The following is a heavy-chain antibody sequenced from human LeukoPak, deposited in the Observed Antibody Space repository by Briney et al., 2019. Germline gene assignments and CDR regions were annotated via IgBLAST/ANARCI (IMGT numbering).Heavy chain of an antibody. J-gene: IGHJ6*03. CDR3: ARIFGADFWSGYYTGYYYYMDV. Sequence: SETLSLTCTVSGGSISSYYWSWIRQPPGKGLEWIGYIYYSGSTNYNPPLTSRVTISVDTSKNQFSLKLSSVTAADTAVYYCARIFGADFWSGYYTGYYYYMDVWGKGTTVTVSS. V-gene: IGHV4-59*01. D-gene: IGHD3-3*01. CDR1: GGSISSYY. CDR2: IYYSGST.